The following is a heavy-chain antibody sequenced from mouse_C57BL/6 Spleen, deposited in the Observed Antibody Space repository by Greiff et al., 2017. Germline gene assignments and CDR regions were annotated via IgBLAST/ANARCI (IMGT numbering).Heavy chain of an antibody. D-gene: IGHD1-1*01. V-gene: IGHV10-1*01. J-gene: IGHJ3*01. CDR1: GFSFNTYA. CDR2: IRSKSNNYAT. CDR3: VRNDYGSSPWFAY. Sequence: EVQLVESGGGLVQPKGSLKLSCAASGFSFNTYAMNWVRQAPGKGLEWVARIRSKSNNYATYYADSVKDRFTISRDDSESMLYLQMNNLKTEDTAMYYCVRNDYGSSPWFAYWGQGTLVTVSA.